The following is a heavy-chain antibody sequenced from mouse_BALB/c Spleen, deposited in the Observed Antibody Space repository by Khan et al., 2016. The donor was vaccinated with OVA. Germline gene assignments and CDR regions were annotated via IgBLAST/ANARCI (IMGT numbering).Heavy chain of an antibody. V-gene: IGHV1S136*01. CDR2: IYPYNDAT. Sequence: VQLKQSGPEVVKPGASVKLSCKASGYTFTSYVMHWVKQKPGQGLEWIGYIYPYNDATKYNEKFNGKVTLIPVKSSSTAYMELSSLTSEDSAVYYCAPVRSYYVSFVYWGQGTLVTVSA. D-gene: IGHD1-1*01. J-gene: IGHJ3*01. CDR3: APVRSYYVSFVY. CDR1: GYTFTSYV.